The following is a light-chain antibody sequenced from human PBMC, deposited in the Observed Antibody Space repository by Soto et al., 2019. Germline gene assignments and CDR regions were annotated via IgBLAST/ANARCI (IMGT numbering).Light chain of an antibody. V-gene: IGLV2-23*01. CDR2: EGS. J-gene: IGLJ1*01. Sequence: QSVLTQPASVSGSPRQSITISCTGTSSDVGSYNLVSWYQQHPGKAPKLMIYEGSKRPSGVSYRFSGSKSGNTASLTISGLQAEDEAEYYCCSYAGSGTFYVFGGGTKLTVL. CDR1: SSDVGSYNL. CDR3: CSYAGSGTFYV.